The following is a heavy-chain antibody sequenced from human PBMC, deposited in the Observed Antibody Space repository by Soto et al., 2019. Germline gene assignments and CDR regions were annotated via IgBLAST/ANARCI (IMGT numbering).Heavy chain of an antibody. V-gene: IGHV4-59*01. J-gene: IGHJ4*02. CDR2: IYYSGST. CDR3: AGAARRVPVDY. CDR1: GGSISSYY. Sequence: SETLSLTCTVSGGSISSYYWSWIRQPPGKGLEWIGYIYYSGSTNYNPSLKSRVTISVDTSKNQFSLKLSSVTAADTAVYYCAGAARRVPVDYWGQGTLVTVSS. D-gene: IGHD6-6*01.